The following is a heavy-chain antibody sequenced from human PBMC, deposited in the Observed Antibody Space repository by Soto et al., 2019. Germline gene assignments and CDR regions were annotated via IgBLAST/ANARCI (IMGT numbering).Heavy chain of an antibody. CDR1: GLTVSSYG. CDR2: FWADGRSN. J-gene: IGHJ4*02. D-gene: IGHD3-16*01. V-gene: IGHV3-33*01. CDR3: ARDLSFGSLDFDY. Sequence: PGGSLRLSCAASGLTVSSYGMHWVRQAPGKGLEWVADFWADGRSNYYADSVKGRFTISRDNSKNTVFLQMNSLRAEDTAVYYCARDLSFGSLDFDYWGRGTLVTVSS.